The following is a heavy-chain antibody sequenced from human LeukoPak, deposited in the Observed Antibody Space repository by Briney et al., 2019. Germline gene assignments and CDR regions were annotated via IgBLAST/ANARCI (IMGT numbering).Heavy chain of an antibody. J-gene: IGHJ4*02. V-gene: IGHV4-30-2*01. CDR2: IYHTGHT. Sequence: SQTLSLTCAVSGASISSGDYSWNWMRQPPGKGLEWIGYIYHTGHTYYSPSLKSRVTISVDTSKNQFSLKLSSVAAADTAVYYCARGSAKTYNDFDYWGQGTLVTVSS. CDR1: GASISSGDYS. CDR3: ARGSAKTYNDFDY. D-gene: IGHD1-1*01.